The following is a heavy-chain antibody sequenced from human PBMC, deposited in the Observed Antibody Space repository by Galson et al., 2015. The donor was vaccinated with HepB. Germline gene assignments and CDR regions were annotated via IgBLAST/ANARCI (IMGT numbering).Heavy chain of an antibody. CDR2: INHSGST. Sequence: ETLSLTCAVYGGSFSGYYWSWIRQPPGKGLEWIGEINHSGSTNYNPSLKSRVTISVDTSKNQFSLKLSSVTAADTAVYYCASTQQLVFGRGTAFDIWGQGTMVTVSS. CDR1: GGSFSGYY. CDR3: ASTQQLVFGRGTAFDI. D-gene: IGHD6-13*01. V-gene: IGHV4-34*01. J-gene: IGHJ3*02.